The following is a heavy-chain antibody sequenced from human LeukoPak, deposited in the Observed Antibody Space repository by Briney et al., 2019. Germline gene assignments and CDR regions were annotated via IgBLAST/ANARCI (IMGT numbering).Heavy chain of an antibody. V-gene: IGHV4-39*07. CDR3: AREYCSSTSCYFSYVDY. J-gene: IGHJ4*02. D-gene: IGHD2-2*01. CDR1: GGSISSSSYY. CDR2: IYYSGST. Sequence: SETLSLTCTVSGGSISSSSYYWGWIRQPPGKGLEWIGSIYYSGSTYYNPSLKSRVTISVDTSKNQFSLKLSSVTAADTAVYYCAREYCSSTSCYFSYVDYWGQGTLVTVSS.